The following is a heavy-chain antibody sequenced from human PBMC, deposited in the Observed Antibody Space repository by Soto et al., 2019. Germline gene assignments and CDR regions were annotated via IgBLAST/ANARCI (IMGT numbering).Heavy chain of an antibody. Sequence: GGSLRLSCAASGFTFSSYAMSWVRQAPGKGLEWVSAISGSGGSTYYADSVKGRFTISRDNSKNTRYLQMNSLRAEDTAVYYCAKAGADVITMVRGVIYFGTKTKYYYYYGMDVWGQGTTVTVSS. V-gene: IGHV3-23*01. D-gene: IGHD3-10*01. CDR3: AKAGADVITMVRGVIYFGTKTKYYYYYGMDV. CDR2: ISGSGGST. CDR1: GFTFSSYA. J-gene: IGHJ6*02.